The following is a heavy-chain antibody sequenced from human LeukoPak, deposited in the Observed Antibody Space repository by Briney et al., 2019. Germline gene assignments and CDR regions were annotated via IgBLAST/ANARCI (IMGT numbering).Heavy chain of an antibody. V-gene: IGHV3-7*04. Sequence: GGSLRLSCAASGFTFSSYWMSWIRQAPGKGLEWVANIKEDGSDKNYVDSVRGRFTISRDNAKNALYLQMNSLRAEDTAVYYCGREVPGGTASLDCWGQGTVVTVSP. CDR1: GFTFSSYW. D-gene: IGHD3-10*01. CDR3: GREVPGGTASLDC. CDR2: IKEDGSDK. J-gene: IGHJ4*02.